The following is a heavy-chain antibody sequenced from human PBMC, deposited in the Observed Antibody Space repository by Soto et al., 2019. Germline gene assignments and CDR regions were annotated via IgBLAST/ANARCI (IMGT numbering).Heavy chain of an antibody. CDR2: ISGSGFKK. CDR1: GFIFENFG. J-gene: IGHJ5*02. Sequence: GGSLRLSCAASGFIFENFGMSWVRQAPGKGLEWISSISGSGFKKYYADSVKGRFTISRDNSKSAVYLELNNLSAEDTAVYHCAKNQGVELVPLATVDWFDPWGQGSVVTVSS. D-gene: IGHD1-26*01. V-gene: IGHV3-23*01. CDR3: AKNQGVELVPLATVDWFDP.